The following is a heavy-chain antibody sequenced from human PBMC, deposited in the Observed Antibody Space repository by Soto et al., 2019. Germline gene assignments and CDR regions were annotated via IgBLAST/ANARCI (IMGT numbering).Heavy chain of an antibody. V-gene: IGHV3-11*06. CDR1: GFTFSDYY. CDR3: AKKVNSGPGSQYFDY. D-gene: IGHD3-10*01. CDR2: ISSSSSYT. J-gene: IGHJ4*02. Sequence: QVQLVESGGGLVKPGGSLRLSCAASGFTFSDYYMSWIRQAPGKGLEWVSYISSSSSYTNYADSVKGRFTISRDNAKNSLYLQMNSLRAEDTAVYYCAKKVNSGPGSQYFDYWGQGTLVTVSS.